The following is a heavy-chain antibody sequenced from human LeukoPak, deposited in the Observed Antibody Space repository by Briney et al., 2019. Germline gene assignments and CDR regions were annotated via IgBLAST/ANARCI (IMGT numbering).Heavy chain of an antibody. V-gene: IGHV4-39*07. D-gene: IGHD3-10*01. Sequence: SETLSLTCTVSGGSISSSSYYWGWIRQPPGKGLEWIGSIYYSGSTYYNPSLKSRVTISVDTSKNQFSLKLSSVTAADTAVYYCARDRLLWFGELPRGWFDPWGQGTLVTVSS. CDR2: IYYSGST. CDR1: GGSISSSSYY. J-gene: IGHJ5*02. CDR3: ARDRLLWFGELPRGWFDP.